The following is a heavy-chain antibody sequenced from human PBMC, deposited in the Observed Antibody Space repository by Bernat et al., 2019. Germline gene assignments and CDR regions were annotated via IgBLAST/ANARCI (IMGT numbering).Heavy chain of an antibody. J-gene: IGHJ4*02. D-gene: IGHD6-19*01. V-gene: IGHV3-48*01. CDR2: ISSSSSTI. CDR3: ARAYSSDPFSY. Sequence: EVQLVESGGGLVQPGGSLRLSCAASGFTFSSYSMNWVRQAPGKGLEWVSYISSSSSTIYYADSVKGRFTISRDNAKNSLYLQMNSLRAEDTAVYYCARAYSSDPFSYWGQGTLVTVSS. CDR1: GFTFSSYS.